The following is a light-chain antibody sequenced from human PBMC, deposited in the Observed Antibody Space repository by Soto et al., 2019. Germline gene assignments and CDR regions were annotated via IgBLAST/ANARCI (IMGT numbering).Light chain of an antibody. J-gene: IGLJ3*02. CDR3: ASWDDSLSGGV. V-gene: IGLV1-44*01. CDR2: TDY. Sequence: QLVLTQPPSASGTPGQRVIISCSGSNSNIGTYTVNWYQQLPGTAPKLLIYTDYQRPSGVPDRFSGSRSGTSASLAISGLQSDDEADYYCASWDDSLSGGVFGGGTKLTVL. CDR1: NSNIGTYT.